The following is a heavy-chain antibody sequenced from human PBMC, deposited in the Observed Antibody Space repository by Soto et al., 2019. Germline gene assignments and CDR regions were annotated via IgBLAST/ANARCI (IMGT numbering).Heavy chain of an antibody. V-gene: IGHV1-3*01. Sequence: QVQLVQSGAEVEKPGASVKVSCKASGYTFTNYAVHWVRQAPGQRLEWMGWINAGNGNTRYSQKFQGRVTITRDTSARTAYMELSSLRSEDTAVYYCARGHLAVVPVASWDFYMDVWGKGTTVTVSS. CDR3: ARGHLAVVPVASWDFYMDV. J-gene: IGHJ6*03. CDR1: GYTFTNYA. D-gene: IGHD2-2*01. CDR2: INAGNGNT.